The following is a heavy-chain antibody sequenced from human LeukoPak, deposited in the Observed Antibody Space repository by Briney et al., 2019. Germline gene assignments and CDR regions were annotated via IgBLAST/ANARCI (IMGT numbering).Heavy chain of an antibody. CDR3: ARGLCSDSNDQYFEV. D-gene: IGHD1-1*01. CDR2: INTSGST. Sequence: SETLSLTCAVYGGSFSSYYWSWIRQPPGKGLEWIGQINTSGSTNYNPSLKTRVTISVDTSKNQFSLKLSSVTAADTAVYYCARGLCSDSNDQYFEVWGNRITVT. J-gene: IGHJ6*03. CDR1: GGSFSSYY. V-gene: IGHV4-34*01.